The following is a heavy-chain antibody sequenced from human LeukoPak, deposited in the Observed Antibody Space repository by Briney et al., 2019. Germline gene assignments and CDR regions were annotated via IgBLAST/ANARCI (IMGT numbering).Heavy chain of an antibody. J-gene: IGHJ6*03. CDR2: ISYDGSNK. Sequence: GGSLRLSCAASGFTLSSYDMHWVRQAPGKGLEWVAVISYDGSNKYYADSVKGRFTISRDNSKNTLFLQMNSLRAEDTAVYYCARVNYDFWTQVGGRNYYYYMDVWGKGTTVTVSS. V-gene: IGHV3-30*03. CDR1: GFTLSSYD. D-gene: IGHD3-3*01. CDR3: ARVNYDFWTQVGGRNYYYYMDV.